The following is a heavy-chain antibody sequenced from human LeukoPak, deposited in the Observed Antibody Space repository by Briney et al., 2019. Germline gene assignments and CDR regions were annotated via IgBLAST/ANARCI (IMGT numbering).Heavy chain of an antibody. J-gene: IGHJ6*04. D-gene: IGHD3-10*02. CDR3: AELGITMIGGV. Sequence: GGSLRLSCAASGFTFSSYSMNWVRQAPGKGLEWVSSISTSSIYIYYADSVKGRFTISRDNAKNSLFLQMNSLRAEDTAVYYCAELGITMIGGVWGKGTTVTISS. CDR1: GFTFSSYS. CDR2: ISTSSIYI. V-gene: IGHV3-21*01.